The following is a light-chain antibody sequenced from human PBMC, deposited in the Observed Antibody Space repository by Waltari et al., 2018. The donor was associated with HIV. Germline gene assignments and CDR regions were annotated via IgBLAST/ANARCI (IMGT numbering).Light chain of an antibody. J-gene: IGLJ3*02. CDR2: DNN. V-gene: IGLV1-44*01. CDR3: AAWHDSLNGPV. CDR1: SSNIGSNA. Sequence: QSVLTQPPSASGTPGQRVTISCSGSSSNIGSNAVNWYQHLPGTPPKLLICDNNQRPSGVPDRFSGSKSGTSASLAISGLQSEDEADYYCAAWHDSLNGPVFGGGTKLTVL.